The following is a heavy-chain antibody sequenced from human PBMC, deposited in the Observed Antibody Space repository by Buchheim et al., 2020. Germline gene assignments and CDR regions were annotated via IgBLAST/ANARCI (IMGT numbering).Heavy chain of an antibody. CDR3: ARGGPTFDWLLGWFDL. J-gene: IGHJ5*02. Sequence: QVQLQQWGAGLLKPSETLSLTCAVYGGSFSGYYWSWIRQPPGKGLEWIGEINHSGSTNYNPSLKSRVTISVHPSKNQISLKLSSVTAADTAVYYCARGGPTFDWLLGWFDLWGQGTL. V-gene: IGHV4-34*01. CDR2: INHSGST. CDR1: GGSFSGYY. D-gene: IGHD3-9*01.